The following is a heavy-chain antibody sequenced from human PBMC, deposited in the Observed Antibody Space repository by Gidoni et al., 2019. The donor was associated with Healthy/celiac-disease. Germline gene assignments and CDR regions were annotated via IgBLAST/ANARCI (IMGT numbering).Heavy chain of an antibody. CDR1: GFTFSSYG. CDR3: AKSPFDP. J-gene: IGHJ5*02. V-gene: IGHV3-30*18. CDR2: ISYDGSNK. Sequence: QVQLVASGGGVVQPGRSLRLSCADSGFTFSSYGLHWVRQAPGKGLEWVTVISYDGSNKYYADSVKGRFTISRDNSKNTLYLQMNSLRAEDTAVYYCAKSPFDPGGQGTLVTVSS.